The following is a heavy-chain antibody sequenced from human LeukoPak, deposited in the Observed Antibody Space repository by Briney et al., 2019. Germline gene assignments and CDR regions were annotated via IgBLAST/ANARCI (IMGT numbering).Heavy chain of an antibody. V-gene: IGHV3-23*01. CDR2: INGNSAAT. J-gene: IGHJ6*03. Sequence: GGSLRLSCVASGFTFNNYAMHWVRQAPGKGLEWVSTINGNSAATYYADSFKGRFLISRDDSKSTVYLRMNKLRVEDSGLYYCANGLAASGNFLLRDYYYIDVWGKGTTVIVS. CDR1: GFTFNNYA. CDR3: ANGLAASGNFLLRDYYYIDV. D-gene: IGHD1-26*01.